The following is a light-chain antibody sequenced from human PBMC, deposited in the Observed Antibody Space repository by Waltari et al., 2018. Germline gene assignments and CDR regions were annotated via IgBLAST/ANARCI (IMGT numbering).Light chain of an antibody. V-gene: IGLV1-47*01. Sequence: QSVLTQSPSVSGTPGQRLTISCSGSGSNIKSSYIYWYQKLAGSAPKLLIFENDQRPSGVPDRFSASKSGTSASLAINGLRSEDEALYYCATWDDSRSFFGGGTKLTVL. CDR3: ATWDDSRSF. CDR1: GSNIKSSY. J-gene: IGLJ2*01. CDR2: END.